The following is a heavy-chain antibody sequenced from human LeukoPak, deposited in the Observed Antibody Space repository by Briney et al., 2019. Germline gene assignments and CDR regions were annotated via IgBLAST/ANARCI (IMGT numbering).Heavy chain of an antibody. CDR1: GGSISSGGDS. D-gene: IGHD2-15*01. CDR2: IYHGGSA. CDR3: PRGGGWFDP. Sequence: SQTLSLTCVVSGGSISSGGDSWNWIRQPPGKALEYIGYIYHGGSAYYNPSLKSRVTISIDRSNNQFSLNLTSVTAADTAVYYCPRGGGWFDPWGQGTLVTVSS. V-gene: IGHV4-30-2*01. J-gene: IGHJ5*02.